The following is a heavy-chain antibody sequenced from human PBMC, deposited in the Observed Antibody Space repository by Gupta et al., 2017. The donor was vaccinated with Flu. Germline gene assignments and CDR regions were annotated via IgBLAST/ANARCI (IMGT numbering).Heavy chain of an antibody. CDR3: ARGPDSGYDGFDY. CDR2: IYYSGTT. J-gene: IGHJ4*02. CDR1: GSISSNY. D-gene: IGHD5-12*01. V-gene: IGHV4-59*01. Sequence: GSISSNYWSWIRQPPGKGLEWIGYIYYSGTTHYNSSLKSRVTISVDRSKNQFSLNLRSVTAADTAVYYCARGPDSGYDGFDYWGQGTLVTVSS.